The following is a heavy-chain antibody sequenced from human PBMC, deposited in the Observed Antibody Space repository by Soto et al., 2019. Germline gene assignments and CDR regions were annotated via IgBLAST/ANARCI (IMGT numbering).Heavy chain of an antibody. V-gene: IGHV3-23*01. CDR2: ISGSGGST. Sequence: LRLSCAASGFTFSISAMSWVRQAPGKGLEWVSAISGSGGSTYYADSVKGRFTISRDNSKNTLYLQMNSLRAEDTAVYYCAKSAHLLWGPDAFDIWGQGTMVTVSS. D-gene: IGHD3-16*01. J-gene: IGHJ3*02. CDR3: AKSAHLLWGPDAFDI. CDR1: GFTFSISA.